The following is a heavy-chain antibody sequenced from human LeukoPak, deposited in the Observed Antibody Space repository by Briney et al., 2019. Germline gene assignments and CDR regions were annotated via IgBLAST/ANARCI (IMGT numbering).Heavy chain of an antibody. D-gene: IGHD3-9*01. Sequence: GGSLRLSCAASGFTFSSYHMNWVRQAPGKGLEWLSYINSTSGSIHYADSVKGRFTISRDNAKNSLYLQMNSLRAEDTAVYYCSRVVQDVTGADYWGQGTLVIVSS. V-gene: IGHV3-48*01. J-gene: IGHJ4*02. CDR3: SRVVQDVTGADY. CDR1: GFTFSSYH. CDR2: INSTSGSI.